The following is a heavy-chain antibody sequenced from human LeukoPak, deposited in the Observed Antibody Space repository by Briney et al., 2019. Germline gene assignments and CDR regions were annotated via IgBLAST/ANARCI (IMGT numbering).Heavy chain of an antibody. J-gene: IGHJ4*02. CDR2: IIPIFGTA. D-gene: IGHD3-22*01. CDR1: GGTFSSYA. CDR3: ARVRAAYYYDSSGYFDY. Sequence: SVKVSCKAPGGTFSSYAISWARQAPGQGLEWMGGIIPIFGTANYAQKFQGRVTITADESTSTAYMELSSLRSEDTAVYYCARVRAAYYYDSSGYFDYWGQGTLVTVSS. V-gene: IGHV1-69*13.